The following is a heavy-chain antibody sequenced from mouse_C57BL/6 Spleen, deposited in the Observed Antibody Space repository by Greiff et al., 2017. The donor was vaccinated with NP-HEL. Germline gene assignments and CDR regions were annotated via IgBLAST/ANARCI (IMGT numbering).Heavy chain of an antibody. Sequence: QVQLQQSGPELVKPGASVKISCKASGYAFSSSWMNWVKQRPGKGLEWIGRMYPGDGDTNYNGKFKGKATLTADKSSSTAYMQLSSLTSEDSAVYFCARLWDEAYWGQGTLVTVSA. J-gene: IGHJ3*01. CDR2: MYPGDGDT. D-gene: IGHD4-1*01. V-gene: IGHV1-82*01. CDR3: ARLWDEAY. CDR1: GYAFSSSW.